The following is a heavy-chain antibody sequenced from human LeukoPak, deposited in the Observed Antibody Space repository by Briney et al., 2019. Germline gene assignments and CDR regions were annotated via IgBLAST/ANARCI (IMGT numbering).Heavy chain of an antibody. V-gene: IGHV1-2*02. J-gene: IGHJ4*02. Sequence: ASVTVSCKASGYTFTGYYMSWVRQAPGQGLEWMGWINPDSGGTNFAENFQGRVTMTRDTSISTAYMELSSLRSDDTAVYYCARGGDGSGSYYNAEGDYWGQGTLVTVSS. CDR1: GYTFTGYY. CDR3: ARGGDGSGSYYNAEGDY. D-gene: IGHD3-10*01. CDR2: INPDSGGT.